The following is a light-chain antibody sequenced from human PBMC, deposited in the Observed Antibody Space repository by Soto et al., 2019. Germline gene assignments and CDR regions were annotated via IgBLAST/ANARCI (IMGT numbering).Light chain of an antibody. CDR1: QSLLDSSGYNY. CDR2: LGS. CDR3: KQGLQTPLT. J-gene: IGKJ4*01. Sequence: DIVMTQSPLSLPVTPGEPASISCRSSQSLLDSSGYNYLDWYLQKPGQPPQLLIYLGSNRAPGAPDRFSCSGSGTEFTLKISRVEAEDVGIYYCKQGLQTPLTFGGVTKVEI. V-gene: IGKV2-28*01.